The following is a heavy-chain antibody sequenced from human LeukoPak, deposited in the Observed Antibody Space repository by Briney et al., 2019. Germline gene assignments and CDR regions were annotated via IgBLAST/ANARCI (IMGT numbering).Heavy chain of an antibody. CDR1: GYSISSSSYY. D-gene: IGHD6-13*01. CDR2: IYYSGST. Sequence: SETLSLTCTVSGYSISSSSYYWGWIRQPPGKGLEWIGSIYYSGSTYYNPSLKSRLTISVDTSKNQFSLKLSSVTAADTAVYYCARGYSSSWYFNWFDPWGQGTLVTVSS. V-gene: IGHV4-39*07. J-gene: IGHJ5*02. CDR3: ARGYSSSWYFNWFDP.